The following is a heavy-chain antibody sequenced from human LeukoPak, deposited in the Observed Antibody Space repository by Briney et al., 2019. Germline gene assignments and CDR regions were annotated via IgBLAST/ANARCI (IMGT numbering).Heavy chain of an antibody. CDR3: ARDKSGGSVTTSFDY. D-gene: IGHD4-17*01. V-gene: IGHV3-74*01. J-gene: IGHJ4*02. Sequence: PGGSLRLSCAASGFTFSSYWMHWVRHAPGKGLVWVSRIDSDGSNTIYADSVKGRFTISRDNAKNTLYLQMNSLRAEDTAVYYCARDKSGGSVTTSFDYWGQGTLVTVSS. CDR2: IDSDGSNT. CDR1: GFTFSSYW.